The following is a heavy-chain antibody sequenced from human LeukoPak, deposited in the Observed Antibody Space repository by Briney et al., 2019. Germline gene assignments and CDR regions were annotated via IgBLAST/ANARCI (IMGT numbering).Heavy chain of an antibody. CDR2: IYYSWST. V-gene: IGHV4-31*03. J-gene: IGHJ4*02. CDR1: GGSISSGGYY. D-gene: IGHD4-23*01. CDR3: ARATVVTRGLDY. Sequence: PSQTLSLTCTVSGGSISSGGYYWGWIRQHPGKGLEWIGYIYYSWSTYYNPSLKSRVTISVDTSKNQFSLKLSSVTAADTAVYYCARATVVTRGLDYWGQGTLVTVSS.